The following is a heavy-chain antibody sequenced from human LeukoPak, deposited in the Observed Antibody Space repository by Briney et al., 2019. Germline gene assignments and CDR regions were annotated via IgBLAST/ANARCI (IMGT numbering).Heavy chain of an antibody. V-gene: IGHV4-34*01. CDR1: GGSFSGYY. J-gene: IGHJ4*02. CDR3: ARGVEDIVVVPAAVHFDY. Sequence: SETLSLTCAVYGGSFSGYYWSWIRLPPGKGLEWIGEINHSGSTNYNPSLKSRVTISVDTSKNQFSLKLSSVTAADTAVYYCARGVEDIVVVPAAVHFDYWGQGTLVTVSS. D-gene: IGHD2-2*02. CDR2: INHSGST.